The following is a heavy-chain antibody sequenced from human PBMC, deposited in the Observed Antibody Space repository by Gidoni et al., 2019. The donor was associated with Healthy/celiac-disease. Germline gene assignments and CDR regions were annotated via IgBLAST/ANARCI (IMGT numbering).Heavy chain of an antibody. V-gene: IGHV2-70*01. Sequence: QVTLRASGPALVKPTQTLTLTCTFSGFSLSTSGMCVSWIRQHPGKALEWLALIDWDDDKYYSTSLKTRLTISKDTSKSQVVLTMTNMDPVDTATYYCARYYYGSGSYPSFDYWGQGTLVTVSS. CDR3: ARYYYGSGSYPSFDY. D-gene: IGHD3-10*01. J-gene: IGHJ4*02. CDR2: IDWDDDK. CDR1: GFSLSTSGMC.